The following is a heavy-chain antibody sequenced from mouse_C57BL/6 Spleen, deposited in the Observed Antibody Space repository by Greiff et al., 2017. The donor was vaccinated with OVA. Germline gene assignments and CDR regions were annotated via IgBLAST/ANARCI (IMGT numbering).Heavy chain of an antibody. D-gene: IGHD4-1*01. J-gene: IGHJ4*01. CDR3: ARNLEVTGVYYAMDY. CDR2: IWTGGGT. V-gene: IGHV2-9-1*01. Sequence: VKLVESGPGLVAPSQSLSITCTVSGFSLTSYAISWVRQPPGKGLEWLGVIWTGGGTNYNSALKSRLSISKDNSKSQVFLKMNSLQTDDTARYYCARNLEVTGVYYAMDYWGQGTSVTVSS. CDR1: GFSLTSYA.